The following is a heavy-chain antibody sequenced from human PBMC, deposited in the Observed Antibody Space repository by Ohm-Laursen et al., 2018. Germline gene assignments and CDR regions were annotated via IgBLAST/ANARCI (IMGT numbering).Heavy chain of an antibody. J-gene: IGHJ4*02. CDR1: GYSFTGYY. CDR3: ARVGRLLWFGEYPPAEYYFDY. CDR2: INPNSGGT. V-gene: IGHV1-2*02. D-gene: IGHD3-10*01. Sequence: ASVKASCKASGYSFTGYYMHWARQAPGQGLEWMGWINPNSGGTNYAQKFQGRVTMTRDTSISTAYMELSRLRSDDTAVYYCARVGRLLWFGEYPPAEYYFDYWGQGTLVTVSS.